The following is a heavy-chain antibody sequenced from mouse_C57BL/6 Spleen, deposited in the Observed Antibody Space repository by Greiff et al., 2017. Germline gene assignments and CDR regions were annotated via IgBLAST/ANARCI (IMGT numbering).Heavy chain of an antibody. CDR2: ISSGGDYI. V-gene: IGHV5-9-1*02. Sequence: DVQLVESGAGLVKPGGSLKLSCAASGFTFSSYAMSWVRQTPEKRLEWVAYISSGGDYIYYADTVKGRFTISRDNARNTLYLQMSSLKSEDAAMYYCTRASKGCPYAMDYWGQGTSVTVSS. CDR1: GFTFSSYA. CDR3: TRASKGCPYAMDY. J-gene: IGHJ4*01. D-gene: IGHD6-1*01.